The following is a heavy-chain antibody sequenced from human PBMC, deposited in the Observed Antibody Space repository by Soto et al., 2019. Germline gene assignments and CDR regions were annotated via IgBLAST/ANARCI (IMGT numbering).Heavy chain of an antibody. V-gene: IGHV4-34*01. D-gene: IGHD6-13*01. Sequence: SETLSLTCAVYGGSFSGYYWSWIRQPPGKGLEWIGEINHSGSINYNPSLKSRVTISVDTSKNQFSLRLSSVTAADTAVYYCARGYILYSSSWYGWFDPWGQGTLVTVSS. CDR1: GGSFSGYY. CDR2: INHSGSI. CDR3: ARGYILYSSSWYGWFDP. J-gene: IGHJ5*02.